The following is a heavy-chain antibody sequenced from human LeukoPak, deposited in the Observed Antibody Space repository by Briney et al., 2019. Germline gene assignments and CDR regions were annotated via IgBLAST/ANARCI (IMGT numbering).Heavy chain of an antibody. Sequence: GASVKVSCKASGYTFTSYYMHWVRQAPGEGLEWMGIINPSGGSTSYAQKFQGRVTMTRDMSTSTVYMELSSLRSEDTAVYYCARGGQTGYVDYYYYYMDVWGKGTTVTVSS. D-gene: IGHD3-9*01. CDR2: INPSGGST. V-gene: IGHV1-46*01. CDR1: GYTFTSYY. CDR3: ARGGQTGYVDYYYYYMDV. J-gene: IGHJ6*03.